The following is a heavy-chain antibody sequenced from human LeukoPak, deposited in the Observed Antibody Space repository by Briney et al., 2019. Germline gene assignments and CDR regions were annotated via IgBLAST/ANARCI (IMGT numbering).Heavy chain of an antibody. CDR2: IFYSGSTT. J-gene: IGHJ6*02. Sequence: SETLSLTCTVSGGSISSYYRSWIRQPPGKGLEWIGHIFYSGSTTTYNPSLKSRVTISVDTPKNQFSLKLSSVTAADTAVYYCARRASNYYGMDVWGQGTTVTVSS. V-gene: IGHV4-59*08. CDR3: ARRASNYYGMDV. CDR1: GGSISSYY.